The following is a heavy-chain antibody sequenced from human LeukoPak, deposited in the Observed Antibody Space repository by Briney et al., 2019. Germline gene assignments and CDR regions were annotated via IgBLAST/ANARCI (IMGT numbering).Heavy chain of an antibody. CDR1: GGSISSYY. D-gene: IGHD3-22*01. CDR2: IYYSGST. J-gene: IGHJ4*02. Sequence: SETLSLTCTVSGGSISSYYWSWIRQPPGEGLEWIGYIYYSGSTNYNPSLKSRVTISVDTSKNQFSLKLSSVTAADTAVYYCARGGGYYDSSGDLDCWGQGTLVTVSS. V-gene: IGHV4-59*01. CDR3: ARGGGYYDSSGDLDC.